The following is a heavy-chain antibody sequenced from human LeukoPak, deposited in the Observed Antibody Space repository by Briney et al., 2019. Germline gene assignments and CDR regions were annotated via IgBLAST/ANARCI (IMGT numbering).Heavy chain of an antibody. J-gene: IGHJ4*02. CDR2: ISGDDGRT. D-gene: IGHD2-2*01. V-gene: IGHV3-23*01. Sequence: PGGSLRLSCAASGFTFSSFAMTWVRQAPGEGLEWVSAISGDDGRTFYADSVKGRFTISRDNSKNTLSLQMNSLRAEDTAVYYCAKIHCSPSSSDEFDYWGQGTLVTASA. CDR3: AKIHCSPSSSDEFDY. CDR1: GFTFSSFA.